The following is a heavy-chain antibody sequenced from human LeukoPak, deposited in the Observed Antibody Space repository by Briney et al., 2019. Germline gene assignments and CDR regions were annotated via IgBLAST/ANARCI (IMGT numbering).Heavy chain of an antibody. CDR3: ARAVDFEAVAGTWDY. CDR2: IYTGGST. Sequence: GGSLRLSCAASGFTVSTNYMTWVRQAPGKGLEWVSVIYTGGSTYYADSVKGRFTISRDNSKNTLYLQMNSLRGEDTAVYYCARAVDFEAVAGTWDYWGQGTLVTVSS. CDR1: GFTVSTNY. J-gene: IGHJ4*02. D-gene: IGHD6-19*01. V-gene: IGHV3-66*02.